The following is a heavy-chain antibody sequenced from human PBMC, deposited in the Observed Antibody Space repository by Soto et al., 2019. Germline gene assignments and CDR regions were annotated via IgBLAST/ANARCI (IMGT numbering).Heavy chain of an antibody. CDR2: IYQSEST. Sequence: SETLSLTCTVSGGSISSGDYYWSWIRQPPGKGLEWMGFIYQSESTYYNPSLKSRITISVDTSKNQFSLKLSSVTAADTAVYYCARALVSTVTTNFYFYGMDVWGLGTTVTVSS. D-gene: IGHD4-4*01. CDR1: GGSISSGDYY. J-gene: IGHJ6*02. CDR3: ARALVSTVTTNFYFYGMDV. V-gene: IGHV4-30-4*01.